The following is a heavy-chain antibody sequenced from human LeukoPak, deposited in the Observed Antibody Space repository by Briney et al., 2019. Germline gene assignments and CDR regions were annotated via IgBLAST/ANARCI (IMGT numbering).Heavy chain of an antibody. CDR2: IIPILGTA. CDR1: GGTFSSYA. D-gene: IGHD3-22*01. CDR3: AIATYYYDSSGYSPPFDY. V-gene: IGHV1-69*05. J-gene: IGHJ4*02. Sequence: ASVKVSCKASGGTFSSYAISWVRQDPGQGLEWMGGIIPILGTANYAQKFQGRVTITTDESTSTAYMELSSLRSEDTAVYYCAIATYYYDSSGYSPPFDYWGQGTLVTVSS.